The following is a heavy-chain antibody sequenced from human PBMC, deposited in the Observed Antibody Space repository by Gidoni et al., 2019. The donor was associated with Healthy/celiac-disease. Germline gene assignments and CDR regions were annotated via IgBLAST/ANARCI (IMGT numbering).Heavy chain of an antibody. J-gene: IGHJ5*02. CDR3: ARKSIPGYNWFDP. CDR2: IYYSGST. Sequence: QLQLQESGPGLVKPSETLSLTCTVSGGSISSSSYYWGWIRQPPGKGLEWIGSIYYSGSTYYNPSLKSRVTISVDTSKNQFSLKLSSVTAADTAVYYCARKSIPGYNWFDPWGQGTLVTVSS. CDR1: GGSISSSSYY. D-gene: IGHD6-6*01. V-gene: IGHV4-39*01.